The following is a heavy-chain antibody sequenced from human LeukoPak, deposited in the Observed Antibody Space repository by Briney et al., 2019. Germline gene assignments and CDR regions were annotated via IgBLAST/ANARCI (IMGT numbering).Heavy chain of an antibody. J-gene: IGHJ4*02. V-gene: IGHV4-34*01. CDR3: ATLYCSGGSCYEHRGY. Sequence: SETLSLTCAVYGGSSSGYYWSWIRQPPGKGLEWIGEINHSGSTNYNPSLKSRVTISVDTSKNQFSLKLSSVTAADTAVYYCATLYCSGGSCYEHRGYWGQGTLVTVSS. CDR1: GGSSSGYY. D-gene: IGHD2-15*01. CDR2: INHSGST.